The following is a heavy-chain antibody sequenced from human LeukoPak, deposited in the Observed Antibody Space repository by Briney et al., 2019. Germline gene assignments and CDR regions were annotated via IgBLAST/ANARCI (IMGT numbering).Heavy chain of an antibody. V-gene: IGHV3-30*03. J-gene: IGHJ4*02. Sequence: PGGSLRLSCAASGFTFSSYGMHWVRQAPGKGLEWVAVISYDGSNKYYADSVKGRFTISRDNAKNSLYLQMNSLRAEDTAVYYCARAMDYWGQGTLLTVSS. CDR2: ISYDGSNK. CDR1: GFTFSSYG. CDR3: ARAMDY.